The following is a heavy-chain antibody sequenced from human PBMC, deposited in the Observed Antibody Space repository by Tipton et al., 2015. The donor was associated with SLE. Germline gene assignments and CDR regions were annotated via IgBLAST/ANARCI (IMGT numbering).Heavy chain of an antibody. Sequence: TLSLTCTVSGVSMSSTSYYWGWIRQPPGKGPAWIGSIYYDGTTYYSPSLKSRVTISVDTSKNQFSLKLTSVTAADTAVYYCAKDSGTYYFDFWGQGVLVNVSS. J-gene: IGHJ4*02. CDR3: AKDSGTYYFDF. CDR2: IYYDGTT. V-gene: IGHV4-39*07. D-gene: IGHD1-26*01. CDR1: GVSMSSTSYY.